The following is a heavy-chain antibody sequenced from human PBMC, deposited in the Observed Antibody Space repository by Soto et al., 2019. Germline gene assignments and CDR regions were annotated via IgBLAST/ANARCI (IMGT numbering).Heavy chain of an antibody. D-gene: IGHD4-4*01. V-gene: IGHV3-33*01. Sequence: GGSLRLSCAASGFTFSSYGMHWVRQAPGKGLEWVAVIWYDGSNKYYADSVKGRFTISRDNSKNTLYLQMNSLRAEDTAVYYCAREGSTVTYYYYYMDVLGKGTTVTVSS. CDR3: AREGSTVTYYYYYMDV. CDR2: IWYDGSNK. CDR1: GFTFSSYG. J-gene: IGHJ6*03.